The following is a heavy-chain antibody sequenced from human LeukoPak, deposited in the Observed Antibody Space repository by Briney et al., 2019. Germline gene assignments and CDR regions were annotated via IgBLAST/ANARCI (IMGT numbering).Heavy chain of an antibody. CDR1: GFTFSSFS. V-gene: IGHV3-21*01. Sequence: GGSLRLSCAASGFTFSSFSFNWVRQAPGKGLEWVSSISSSSSYIYYADSVKGRFTISRDNAKNSLYLQMNSLRAEDTAVYYCARDGYSSSWPYFDYWGQGTLVTVSS. J-gene: IGHJ4*02. CDR3: ARDGYSSSWPYFDY. D-gene: IGHD6-13*01. CDR2: ISSSSSYI.